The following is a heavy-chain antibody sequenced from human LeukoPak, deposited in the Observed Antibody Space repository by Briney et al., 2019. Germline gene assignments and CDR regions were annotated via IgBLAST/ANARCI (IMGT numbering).Heavy chain of an antibody. CDR2: IYYSGST. CDR3: ARLGRYCSGGRCYWSNY. Sequence: PSETLSLTCTVSGGSISSYYWSWIRQPPGKGLEWIGYIYYSGSTNYNPSLKSRVTISVDTSKNQFSLKLSSVTAADMAVYYCARLGRYCSGGRCYWSNYWGQGMLVTVSS. CDR1: GGSISSYY. J-gene: IGHJ4*02. V-gene: IGHV4-59*08. D-gene: IGHD2-15*01.